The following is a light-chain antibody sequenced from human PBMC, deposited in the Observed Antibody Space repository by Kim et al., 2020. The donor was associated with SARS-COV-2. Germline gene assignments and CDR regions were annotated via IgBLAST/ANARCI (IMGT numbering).Light chain of an antibody. CDR3: QSFDISLSVFVI. CDR1: NSNIGAGFD. J-gene: IGLJ2*01. CDR2: DNN. V-gene: IGLV1-40*01. Sequence: QSVLTQPPSVSGAPGQRVTISCTGSNSNIGAGFDVHWYQQVPGTAPKLLISDNNNRPSGVPDRISTSKSDTSVSLAISGLQPEDEADYYCQSFDISLSVFVIFGGRTQLTVL.